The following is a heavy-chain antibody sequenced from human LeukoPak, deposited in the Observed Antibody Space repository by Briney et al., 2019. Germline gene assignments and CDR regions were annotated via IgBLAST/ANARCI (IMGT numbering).Heavy chain of an antibody. CDR1: GFTVTSNY. Sequence: PGGSLRLSCAASGFTVTSNYMTRVRQAPGKGLEWVSGINWNGGSTGYADSVKGRFTISRDNAKNSLYLQMNSLRAEDTALYYCARDYYGSRWMDYWGQGTLVTVSS. V-gene: IGHV3-20*04. CDR3: ARDYYGSRWMDY. D-gene: IGHD3-10*01. J-gene: IGHJ4*02. CDR2: INWNGGST.